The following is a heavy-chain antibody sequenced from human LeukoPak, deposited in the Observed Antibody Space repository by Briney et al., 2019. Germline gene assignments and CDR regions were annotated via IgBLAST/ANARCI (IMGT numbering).Heavy chain of an antibody. CDR1: GFTFSSYS. J-gene: IGHJ4*02. CDR2: ISSSSSYI. CDR3: ARVRGNHNDY. D-gene: IGHD1-14*01. V-gene: IGHV3-21*01. Sequence: GGSLRLSCAASGFTFSSYSMNWVRQAPGKGLEWVSSISSSSSYIYYAGSVKGRFTISRDNAKNSLYLQMNSLRAEDTAVYYCARVRGNHNDYWGQGTLVTVSS.